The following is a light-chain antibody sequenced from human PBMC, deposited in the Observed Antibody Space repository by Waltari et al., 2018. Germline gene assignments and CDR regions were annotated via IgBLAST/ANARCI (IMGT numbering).Light chain of an antibody. Sequence: QSALTQPRPVSGSPGQSATIPGTGTSSDVGGFTSAPWYQQYPGKAPKLMIYDVSKRPSGVPDRFSGSKSDNTASLTISGLQAEDEADFYCCSYAGSSTWVFGGGTKLTVL. V-gene: IGLV2-11*01. CDR3: CSYAGSSTWV. CDR2: DVS. CDR1: SSDVGGFTS. J-gene: IGLJ3*02.